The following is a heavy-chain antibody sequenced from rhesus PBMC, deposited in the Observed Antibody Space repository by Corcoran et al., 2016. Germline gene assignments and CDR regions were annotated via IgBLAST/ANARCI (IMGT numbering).Heavy chain of an antibody. CDR3: ARDLGSGSYYNHDAFDF. CDR1: GGSISDDYY. J-gene: IGHJ3*01. CDR2: IYGSGGGT. Sequence: QVQLQESGPGLVKPSETLSLTCAVSGGSISDDYYWSWIRQPPGRGLEWMVYIYGSGGGTNYNPSLTNRVTISIDPSKHQLALKLSSVTAAETAVYYCARDLGSGSYYNHDAFDFWGQGLRVTVSA. D-gene: IGHD3-16*01. V-gene: IGHV4-106*01.